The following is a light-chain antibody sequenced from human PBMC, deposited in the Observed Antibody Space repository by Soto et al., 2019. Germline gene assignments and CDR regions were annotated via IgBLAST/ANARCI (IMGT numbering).Light chain of an antibody. V-gene: IGKV3-20*01. CDR2: GAS. J-gene: IGKJ5*01. Sequence: EIVLSQSAGTLSLSPGERATHSCRASQSVSNNYLAWYQQKPGQAPRLLIYGASSRATGIPDRFSGSGSGTDFTLTISRLEPEDFAVYYCQQYGSSPPITFGQRTRLAIK. CDR1: QSVSNNY. CDR3: QQYGSSPPIT.